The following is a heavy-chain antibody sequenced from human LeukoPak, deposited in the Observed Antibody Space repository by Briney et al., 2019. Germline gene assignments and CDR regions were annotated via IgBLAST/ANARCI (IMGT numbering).Heavy chain of an antibody. CDR1: GFTFSDYY. V-gene: IGHV3-11*04. J-gene: IGHJ5*02. CDR3: ARDPGSYSYAFSWFDP. Sequence: PGGSLRLSCAASGFTFSDYYMSWIRQSPGKGLEWVSYISSSGSTIYYADSVKGRFTISRDNAKNSLYLQMNSLRAEDTAVYYCARDPGSYSYAFSWFDPWGQGTLVTVSS. CDR2: ISSSGSTI. D-gene: IGHD5-18*01.